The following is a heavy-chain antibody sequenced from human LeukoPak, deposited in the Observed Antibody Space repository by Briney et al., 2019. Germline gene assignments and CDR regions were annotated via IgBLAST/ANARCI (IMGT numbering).Heavy chain of an antibody. V-gene: IGHV3-23*01. CDR2: ISGSGGTT. CDR1: GFTFSSCG. Sequence: GGSLRLSCAASGFTFSSCGMTWVRHAPGKGLEWVSTISGSGGTTYYTDSVKGRFTISRDSSKSTLWLQMNSLRAEDTAVYYCARDRKIVGTTTYYYGMDVWGQGTTVTVSS. J-gene: IGHJ6*02. D-gene: IGHD1-26*01. CDR3: ARDRKIVGTTTYYYGMDV.